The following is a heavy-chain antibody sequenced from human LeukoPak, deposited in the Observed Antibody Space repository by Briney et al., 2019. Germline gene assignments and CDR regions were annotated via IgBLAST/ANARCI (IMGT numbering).Heavy chain of an antibody. CDR2: INNDGSGT. CDR1: GFTFNSHW. V-gene: IGHV3-74*01. D-gene: IGHD3-10*01. CDR3: SRGGFGSGPDY. Sequence: GGSLRLSCAASGFTFNSHWMHWVRQAPGKGLVWVSYINNDGSGTIYADSVKGRFTISRDNAKNTMNLQMNSLRAEDTAVYYCSRGGFGSGPDYWGQGTLVTVSS. J-gene: IGHJ4*02.